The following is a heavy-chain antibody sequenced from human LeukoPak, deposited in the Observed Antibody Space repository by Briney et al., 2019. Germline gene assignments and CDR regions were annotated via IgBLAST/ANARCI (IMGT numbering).Heavy chain of an antibody. CDR3: ANGLRGMAAIFAEYFQH. D-gene: IGHD5-24*01. CDR2: ISGSGGST. V-gene: IGHV3-23*01. Sequence: GGSLRLSCAASGFTFSSYAMSWVRQAPGEGLEWVSAISGSGGSTYYADSVKGRFTISRDNSKNTLYLQMNSLRAEDTAVYYCANGLRGMAAIFAEYFQHWGQGTLVTVSS. CDR1: GFTFSSYA. J-gene: IGHJ1*01.